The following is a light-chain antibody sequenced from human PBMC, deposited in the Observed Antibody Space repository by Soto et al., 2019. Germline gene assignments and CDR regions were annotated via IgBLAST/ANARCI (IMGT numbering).Light chain of an antibody. CDR2: DAS. Sequence: EIVLTQSPATLSLSPGERATLSCRASQSISSYLAWYQQKPGQAPRLLFYDASIRAAGIPARVSGSGSGTDFTHTISSLEPEDLAVYYCQQLRDWPRTFGRGTKLEIK. CDR3: QQLRDWPRT. CDR1: QSISSY. J-gene: IGKJ2*01. V-gene: IGKV3-11*01.